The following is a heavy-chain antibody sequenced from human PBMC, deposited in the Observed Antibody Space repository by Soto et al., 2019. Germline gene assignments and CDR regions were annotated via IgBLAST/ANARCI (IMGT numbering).Heavy chain of an antibody. Sequence: GGSLRLSCEASGLTFSSYGRHWVRQAPGKGLEWVEVIWYDGSNKYYADSVKGRFTISRDNSKNTLYLQMNSLRAEDTAVYYCARDLRYCSSTSCYNYYYYGMDVWGQGTTVTVSS. CDR3: ARDLRYCSSTSCYNYYYYGMDV. CDR1: GLTFSSYG. D-gene: IGHD2-2*02. V-gene: IGHV3-33*01. CDR2: IWYDGSNK. J-gene: IGHJ6*02.